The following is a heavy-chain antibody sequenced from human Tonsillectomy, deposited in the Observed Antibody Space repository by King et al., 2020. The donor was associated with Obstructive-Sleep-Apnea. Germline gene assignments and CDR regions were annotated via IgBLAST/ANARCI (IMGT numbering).Heavy chain of an antibody. CDR3: ARDGLPYYYDSSGYYGHS. V-gene: IGHV4-39*07. D-gene: IGHD3-22*01. CDR1: GGSISSSSYY. CDR2: IHYRGTT. J-gene: IGHJ4*02. Sequence: LQLQESGPGLVKPSETLSLTCTVSGGSISSSSYYWGWIRQPPGKGLEWIGSIHYRGTTYNNPSLKSRVSISVDTSKNQFSLKLSSVTAADTAVYYCARDGLPYYYDSSGYYGHSWGQGTLVTVSS.